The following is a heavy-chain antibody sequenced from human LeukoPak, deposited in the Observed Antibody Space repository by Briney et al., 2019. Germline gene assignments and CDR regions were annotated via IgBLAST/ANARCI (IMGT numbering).Heavy chain of an antibody. CDR3: ARRGYYFDY. J-gene: IGHJ4*02. CDR2: IYYSGST. V-gene: IGHV4-59*08. CDR1: GGSISSYY. Sequence: SETLSLTCTVSGGSISSYYWSWIRQPPGKGLEWIGYIYYSGSTNYNPSLKSRVTISVDTSKNQFPLKLYSVTAADTAVYYCARRGYYFDYWGQGTLVTVSS.